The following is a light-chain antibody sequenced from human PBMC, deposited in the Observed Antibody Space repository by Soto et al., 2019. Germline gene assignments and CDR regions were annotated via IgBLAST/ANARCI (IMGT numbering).Light chain of an antibody. Sequence: QSALTQSRSVSGSPGQSVTISCTGTSSDVDGYNFVSWYQQYPGKAPKLIIYDVTKRPSGVPDRFSGSKSGNTASLTISGLQTDDEADYYCCSYAGSYTHVFGTGTKVTVL. CDR1: SSDVDGYNF. CDR3: CSYAGSYTHV. CDR2: DVT. V-gene: IGLV2-11*01. J-gene: IGLJ1*01.